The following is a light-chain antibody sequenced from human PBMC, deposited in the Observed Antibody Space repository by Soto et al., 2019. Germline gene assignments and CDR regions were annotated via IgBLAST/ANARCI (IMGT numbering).Light chain of an antibody. CDR3: AAWDASLSGPV. CDR1: SSNIGSNY. Sequence: QSVLTQPPSASGTPGQRVTISCSGSSSNIGSNYVYWYQQLPGTAPKLLIYRNNQRPSGVPYRLSGSKSGTSASLAISWLLSEDEAAYYCAAWDASLSGPVFGGGTQLTVL. CDR2: RNN. J-gene: IGLJ7*01. V-gene: IGLV1-47*01.